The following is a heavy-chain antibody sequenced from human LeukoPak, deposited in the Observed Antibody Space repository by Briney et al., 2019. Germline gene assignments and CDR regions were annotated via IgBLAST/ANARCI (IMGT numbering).Heavy chain of an antibody. Sequence: LTGGSLRLSCAASGFTFSSYAMSWVRQAPGKGLEWVSAISGSGGSTYYADSVKGRFTISRDNSKNTLYLQMNSLRAEDTAVYYCAKVLGYYDILTGYYCYFDYWGQGTLVTVSS. V-gene: IGHV3-23*01. CDR2: ISGSGGST. J-gene: IGHJ4*02. CDR3: AKVLGYYDILTGYYCYFDY. D-gene: IGHD3-9*01. CDR1: GFTFSSYA.